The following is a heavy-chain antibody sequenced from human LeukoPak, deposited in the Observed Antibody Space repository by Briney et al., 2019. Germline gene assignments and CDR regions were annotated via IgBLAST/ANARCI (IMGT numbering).Heavy chain of an antibody. D-gene: IGHD3-10*01. CDR2: ISSSSSYI. Sequence: GGSLRLSCAASGFTFSSYSMKWVRQAPGRGREWVSSISSSSSYIFYADSVKGRFTISRDNAKNSLYLQMNSLRAEDTAVYYCARDLRNYYGSGSPWGQGTLVTVSS. V-gene: IGHV3-21*01. CDR3: ARDLRNYYGSGSP. J-gene: IGHJ5*02. CDR1: GFTFSSYS.